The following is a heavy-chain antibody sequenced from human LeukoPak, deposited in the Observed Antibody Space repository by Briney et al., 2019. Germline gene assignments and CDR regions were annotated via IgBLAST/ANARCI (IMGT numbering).Heavy chain of an antibody. Sequence: PGGSLRLSCAASGFTFSSYAMSWVRQAPGKGLEWVSAISGSGGSTYYADSVKGRFTISRDNSKNTLYLQMNSLRAEDTAVYYCARGYSSSWSIFDYWGQGTLVTVSS. CDR3: ARGYSSSWSIFDY. CDR1: GFTFSSYA. J-gene: IGHJ4*02. D-gene: IGHD6-13*01. V-gene: IGHV3-23*01. CDR2: ISGSGGST.